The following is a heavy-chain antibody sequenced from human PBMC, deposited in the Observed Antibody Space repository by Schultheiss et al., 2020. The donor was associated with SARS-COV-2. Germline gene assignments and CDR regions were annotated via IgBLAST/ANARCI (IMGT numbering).Heavy chain of an antibody. Sequence: SETLSLTCTVSGGSISSYYWSWIRQPAGKGLEWIGRIYTSGSTNYNPSLKSRVTISVDTSKNQFSLKLSSVTAADTAVYYCARADYDSSCYYHTRFDYWGQGTLVTVSS. CDR3: ARADYDSSCYYHTRFDY. D-gene: IGHD3-22*01. V-gene: IGHV4-4*07. CDR1: GGSISSYY. J-gene: IGHJ4*02. CDR2: IYTSGST.